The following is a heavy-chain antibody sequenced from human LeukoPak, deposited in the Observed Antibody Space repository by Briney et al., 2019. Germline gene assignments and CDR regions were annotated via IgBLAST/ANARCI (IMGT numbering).Heavy chain of an antibody. CDR2: IYTSGST. D-gene: IGHD3-10*01. CDR1: GGSISNSY. CDR3: ARHGGLVRGFSDAFDI. J-gene: IGHJ3*02. Sequence: SETLSLTCTVSGGSISNSYWSWVRQPAGKGLEWVGRIYTSGSTDYNPSLKSRVTMSVDTSKNQFSLKLSSVTAADTAVYYCARHGGLVRGFSDAFDIWGQGTTVTVSS. V-gene: IGHV4-4*07.